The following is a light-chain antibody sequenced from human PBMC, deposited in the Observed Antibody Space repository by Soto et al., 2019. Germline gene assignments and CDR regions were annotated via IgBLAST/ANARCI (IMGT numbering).Light chain of an antibody. CDR1: QSVSSSH. Sequence: ETVLTQSPGTLSLSPGERATLFCRAGQSVSSSHLAWYQQKPGQAPRLLIYDASTRATGIPARFSGSGSGTDFTLPISSLQSEDFAAYYCQQYNHWSSLTFGQGTRLEIK. V-gene: IGKV3-15*01. J-gene: IGKJ5*01. CDR3: QQYNHWSSLT. CDR2: DAS.